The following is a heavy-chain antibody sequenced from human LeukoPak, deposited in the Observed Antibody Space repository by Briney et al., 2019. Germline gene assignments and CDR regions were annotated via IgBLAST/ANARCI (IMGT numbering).Heavy chain of an antibody. V-gene: IGHV4-59*01. CDR1: GGSISSYY. D-gene: IGHD6-13*01. J-gene: IGHJ5*02. CDR2: IYYSGST. CDR3: ARATPKHSSSWYRWFDP. Sequence: SETLSLTCTVSGGSISSYYWSWIRQPPGKGLEWIGYIYYSGSTNYNPSLTSRVTISVDTSKNQFSLKLSSVTAADTAVYYCARATPKHSSSWYRWFDPWGQGTLVTVSS.